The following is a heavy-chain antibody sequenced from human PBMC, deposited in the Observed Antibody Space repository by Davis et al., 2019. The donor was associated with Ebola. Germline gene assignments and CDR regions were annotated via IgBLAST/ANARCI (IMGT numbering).Heavy chain of an antibody. V-gene: IGHV4-39*01. CDR1: GGSISSSSYY. D-gene: IGHD3-3*01. CDR3: ANQGPYDFWSGSNYYYYGMDV. Sequence: SETLSLTCAVSGGSISSSSYYWGWIRQPPGKGLEWIGSIYYSGSTYYNPSLKSRVTISVDTSKNQFSLKLSSVTAADTAVYYCANQGPYDFWSGSNYYYYGMDVWGQGTTVTVSS. CDR2: IYYSGST. J-gene: IGHJ6*02.